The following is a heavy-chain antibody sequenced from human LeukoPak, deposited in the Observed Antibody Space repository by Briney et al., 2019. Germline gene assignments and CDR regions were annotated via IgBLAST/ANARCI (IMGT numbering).Heavy chain of an antibody. D-gene: IGHD4-23*01. CDR3: ARDLDYGGNSDAFDI. CDR2: SRNKATSYTT. J-gene: IGHJ3*02. CDR1: GFTFSDHY. Sequence: GGSLRLSCAASGFTFSDHYMDWVRQAPGKGLEWVGRSRNKATSYTTEYAASVKGRFIISRDDSKNSLYLQMNSLKTEDTAVYYCARDLDYGGNSDAFDIWGQGTMVTDSS. V-gene: IGHV3-72*01.